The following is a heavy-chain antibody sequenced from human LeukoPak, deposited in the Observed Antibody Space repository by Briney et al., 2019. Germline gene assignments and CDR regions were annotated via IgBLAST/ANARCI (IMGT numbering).Heavy chain of an antibody. J-gene: IGHJ4*02. V-gene: IGHV3-48*01. CDR2: ISKTSSPI. CDR1: GFTFSTHA. CDR3: ARDSFDSSGYYVNPDF. Sequence: PGGSLRLSCAASGFTFSTHAMNWVRQAPGKGLEWVSYISKTSSPIFYADAVKGRFSISRDNAKNSLYLQMNSLRAEDTAVYYCARDSFDSSGYYVNPDFWGQGTLVTVSS. D-gene: IGHD3-22*01.